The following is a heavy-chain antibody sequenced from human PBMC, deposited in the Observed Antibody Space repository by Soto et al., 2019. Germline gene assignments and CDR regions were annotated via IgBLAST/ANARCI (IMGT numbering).Heavy chain of an antibody. CDR2: INHSGST. D-gene: IGHD6-19*01. V-gene: IGHV4-34*01. CDR1: GGSFSGYY. CDR3: ERVSGWQGRDV. J-gene: IGHJ6*02. Sequence: SETLSLTCAVYGGSFSGYYWSWIRQPPGKGLEWIGEINHSGSTNYNPSLKSRVTISVDTSKNQFSLKLSSVTAADTAVYYCERVSGWQGRDVWGQGTTVTVSS.